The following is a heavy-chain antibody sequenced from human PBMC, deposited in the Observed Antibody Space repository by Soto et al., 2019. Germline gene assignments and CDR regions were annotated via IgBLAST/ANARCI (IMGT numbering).Heavy chain of an antibody. Sequence: QVQLVQSGDEVKKPGASVKVSCKASGYIFVNYGIAWVRQAPGQGLEWMGWISPDTGNTHSASKVQGRLIMTTDTSTSTAYMELGSLTSHDTAVYYCVMVDNYVTPTPQDVRGQGTTVTVSS. J-gene: IGHJ6*02. D-gene: IGHD3-16*01. CDR1: GYIFVNYG. CDR3: VMVDNYVTPTPQDV. V-gene: IGHV1-18*01. CDR2: ISPDTGNT.